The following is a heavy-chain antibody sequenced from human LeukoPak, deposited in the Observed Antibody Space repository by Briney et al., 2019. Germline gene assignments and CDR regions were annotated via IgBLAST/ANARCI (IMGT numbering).Heavy chain of an antibody. J-gene: IGHJ5*02. Sequence: SVKVSCKASGGTFSSYAISWVRQAPGQGLEWMGGIIPIFGTANYAQKFQGRVTITTDESTSTAYMGLSSLRSEDTAVYYCARAIAAAGTSVFWFDPWGQGTLVTVSS. CDR1: GGTFSSYA. V-gene: IGHV1-69*05. CDR3: ARAIAAAGTSVFWFDP. D-gene: IGHD6-13*01. CDR2: IIPIFGTA.